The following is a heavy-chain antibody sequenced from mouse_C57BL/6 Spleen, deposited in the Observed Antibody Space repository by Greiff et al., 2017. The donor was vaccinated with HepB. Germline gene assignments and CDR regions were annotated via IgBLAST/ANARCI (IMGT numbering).Heavy chain of an antibody. CDR3: ARDAVTAQATRAY. Sequence: EVQLQESGPGLVKPSQSLSLTCSVTGYSITSGYYWNWIRQFPGNKLEWMGYISYDGSNNYNPSLKNRISITRDTSKNQFFLKLNSVTTEDTATYYCARDAVTAQATRAYWGQGTLVTVSA. V-gene: IGHV3-6*01. CDR2: ISYDGSN. D-gene: IGHD3-2*02. J-gene: IGHJ3*01. CDR1: GYSITSGYY.